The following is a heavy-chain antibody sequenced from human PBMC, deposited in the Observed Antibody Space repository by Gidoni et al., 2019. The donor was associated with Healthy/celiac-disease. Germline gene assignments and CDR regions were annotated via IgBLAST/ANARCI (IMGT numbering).Heavy chain of an antibody. CDR3: AHSYIAARPDGWFDP. Sequence: QITLKESGPTLVKPTQTLTLTCTFSGFSLSTSGLGVGWIRQPPGKALEWLALIYWDDDKRYSPSLKSRLTITKDTSKNQVVLTMTNMDPVDTATYYWAHSYIAARPDGWFDPWGQGTLVTVSS. CDR2: IYWDDDK. V-gene: IGHV2-5*02. CDR1: GFSLSTSGLG. J-gene: IGHJ5*02. D-gene: IGHD6-6*01.